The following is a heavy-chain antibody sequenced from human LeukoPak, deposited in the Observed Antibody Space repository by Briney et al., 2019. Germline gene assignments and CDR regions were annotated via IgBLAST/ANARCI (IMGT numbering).Heavy chain of an antibody. CDR1: GFTVSGNY. CDR2: IYSGGST. J-gene: IGHJ6*03. CDR3: ARGGSISFYYYYMDV. D-gene: IGHD2-2*01. Sequence: GGSLRLSCAASGFTVSGNYMSWVRQAPGKGLKWVSIIYSGGSTYYADSVKGRFTISRDNSKNTLYLQMNSLRAEDTAMYYCARGGSISFYYYYMDVWGKGTTVTVS. V-gene: IGHV3-66*02.